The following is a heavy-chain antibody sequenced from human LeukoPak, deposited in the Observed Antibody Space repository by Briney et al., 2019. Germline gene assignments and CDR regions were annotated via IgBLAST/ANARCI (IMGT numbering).Heavy chain of an antibody. Sequence: ASVKVSCKASGYTFTAYYMHWVGQVPGQGLEWMGRINPNSGDTDYAQKFQGRVIMTRDTSISKDYMEVSRLRSDDTAVYYCARVDSGHDYGPSWGQGTTVTVSS. CDR3: ARVDSGHDYGPS. J-gene: IGHJ3*01. D-gene: IGHD5-12*01. CDR2: INPNSGDT. CDR1: GYTFTAYY. V-gene: IGHV1-2*06.